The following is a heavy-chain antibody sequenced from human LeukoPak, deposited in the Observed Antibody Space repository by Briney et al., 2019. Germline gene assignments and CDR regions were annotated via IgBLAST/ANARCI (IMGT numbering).Heavy chain of an antibody. V-gene: IGHV4-38-2*02. D-gene: IGHD3-22*01. Sequence: SETLSLTCTVSGYSISSGYYWGWIRQPPGKGLEWIGSIYHSGSTYYNPSLKSRVTISVDTSKNQFSLKLSSVTAADTAVYYCAGASFDYYDSSGYLRDWGQGTLVTVSS. CDR1: GYSISSGYY. CDR3: AGASFDYYDSSGYLRD. J-gene: IGHJ4*02. CDR2: IYHSGST.